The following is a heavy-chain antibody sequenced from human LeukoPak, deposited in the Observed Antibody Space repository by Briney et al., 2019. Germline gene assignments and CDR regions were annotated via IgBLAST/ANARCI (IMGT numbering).Heavy chain of an antibody. CDR3: ARNGAQEEFFYCSGGSCYRGDYYYYYGMDV. CDR1: GFTFSSYA. D-gene: IGHD2-15*01. CDR2: ISYDGSNK. Sequence: PGRSLRLSCAASGFTFSSYAMHWVRQAPGKGLEWVAVISYDGSNKYYADSVKGRFTSSRDNSKNTLYLQMNSLRAEDTAVYYCARNGAQEEFFYCSGGSCYRGDYYYYYGMDVWGQGTTVTVPS. V-gene: IGHV3-30*04. J-gene: IGHJ6*02.